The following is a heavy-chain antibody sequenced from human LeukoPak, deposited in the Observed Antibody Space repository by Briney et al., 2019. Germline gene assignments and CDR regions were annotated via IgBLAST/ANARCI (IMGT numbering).Heavy chain of an antibody. CDR3: AKGGIVGATKEFDY. CDR1: GFTFSSYA. D-gene: IGHD1-26*01. V-gene: IGHV3-23*01. CDR2: ISGSGGST. Sequence: GGSLRLSCAASGFTFSSYAMIWFRQAPGKGLEWVSAISGSGGSTYYADSVKGRFTISRDNSKNTLYLQMNSLRAKDTAVYSCAKGGIVGATKEFDYWGQGNLVTVSS. J-gene: IGHJ4*02.